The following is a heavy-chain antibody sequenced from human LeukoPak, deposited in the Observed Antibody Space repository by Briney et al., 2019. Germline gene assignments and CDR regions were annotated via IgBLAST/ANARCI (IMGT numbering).Heavy chain of an antibody. J-gene: IGHJ6*02. D-gene: IGHD6-19*01. CDR2: IYYSGST. CDR1: GGSFSGYY. CDR3: ARLTFRIAVAGYYYYYGMDV. V-gene: IGHV4-34*01. Sequence: PSETLSLTCAVYGGSFSGYYWSWIRQPPGKGLEWIGSIYYSGSTYYNPSLKSRVTISVDTSKNQFSLKLSSVTAADTAVYYCARLTFRIAVAGYYYYYGMDVWGQGTTVTVSS.